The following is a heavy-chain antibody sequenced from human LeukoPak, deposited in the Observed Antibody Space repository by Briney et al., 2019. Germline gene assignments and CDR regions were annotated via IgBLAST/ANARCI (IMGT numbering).Heavy chain of an antibody. D-gene: IGHD6-13*01. Sequence: PSQTLSLTCAVSGGSISSGGYSWSWIRQLPGKGLEWIGYIYHSGSTYYNLSLKSRVIISVDRPKNQFSLKLSSVTAADTAVYYCARAAAGTGRFDYWGQGTLVTVSS. V-gene: IGHV4-30-2*01. CDR3: ARAAAGTGRFDY. J-gene: IGHJ4*02. CDR2: IYHSGST. CDR1: GGSISSGGYS.